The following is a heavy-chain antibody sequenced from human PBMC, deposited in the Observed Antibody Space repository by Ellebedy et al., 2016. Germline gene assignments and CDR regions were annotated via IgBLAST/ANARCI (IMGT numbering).Heavy chain of an antibody. V-gene: IGHV3-21*01. D-gene: IGHD2-8*01. CDR3: ARDVLMVHATLSYGMDV. Sequence: GGSLRLSCVASGFTFNSYTMNWVRLAPGKGLEWVASISSSSTYIYYADSLKGRFTISRDNAENSLYLQMSSLRAEDTAVYYCARDVLMVHATLSYGMDVWGQGATVTVSS. CDR1: GFTFNSYT. CDR2: ISSSSTYI. J-gene: IGHJ6*02.